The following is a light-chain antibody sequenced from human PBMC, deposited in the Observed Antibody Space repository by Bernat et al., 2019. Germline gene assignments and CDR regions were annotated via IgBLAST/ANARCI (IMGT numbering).Light chain of an antibody. CDR2: AAS. CDR1: QGISSY. J-gene: IGKJ3*01. CDR3: QQSYSTPPFT. V-gene: IGKV1-9*01. Sequence: DIQLTQSPSFLSASVGDRVTITCRASQGISSYLAWYQQRPGTAPKLLIHAASTLQSGVPSRFSGSGSGTEFTLTISSLQPEDFATYYCQQSYSTPPFTFGPGTKVDIK.